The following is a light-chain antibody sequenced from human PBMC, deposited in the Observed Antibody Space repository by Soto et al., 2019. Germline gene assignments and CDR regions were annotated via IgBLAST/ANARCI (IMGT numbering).Light chain of an antibody. J-gene: IGKJ5*01. CDR3: QQYYGSPGIT. CDR1: QGISNY. V-gene: IGKV1-27*01. CDR2: AAS. Sequence: DIQMTQSPSSLSTSVGDRVTITCRASQGISNYLAWYQQKPGKVPKLLIYAASTLQSGVPSRFSGSGSGTDFTLTISRLEPEDFAVYYCQQYYGSPGITFGQGTRLEIK.